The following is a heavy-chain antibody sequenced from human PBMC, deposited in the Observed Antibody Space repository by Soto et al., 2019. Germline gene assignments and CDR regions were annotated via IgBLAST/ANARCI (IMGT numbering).Heavy chain of an antibody. CDR1: GGSISSYY. CDR3: ERVSDSSAYYLYFDY. Sequence: SETLSLTCTVSGGSISSYYWSWIRQPAGKGLEWIGRTYTSGSTNYNPSLKSRVTMSVDTSKNQFSLKLSSVTAADTAVYYCERVSDSSAYYLYFDYWGQGTLVTVSS. CDR2: TYTSGST. J-gene: IGHJ4*02. D-gene: IGHD3-22*01. V-gene: IGHV4-4*07.